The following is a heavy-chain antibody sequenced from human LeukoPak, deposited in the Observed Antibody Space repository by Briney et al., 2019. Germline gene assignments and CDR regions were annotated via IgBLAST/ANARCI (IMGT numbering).Heavy chain of an antibody. J-gene: IGHJ4*02. V-gene: IGHV3-23*01. CDR2: ISGSGGSA. D-gene: IGHD3-3*02. Sequence: GGSLRLSCDASGFTFNNYAMNWVRQAPGKGLERVSSISGSGGSAYYADSVKGRFSISRDNSKNTLYLQMNSLRADDTAIYYCARAAFYSSNYFDYWGQGALVAVSS. CDR1: GFTFNNYA. CDR3: ARAAFYSSNYFDY.